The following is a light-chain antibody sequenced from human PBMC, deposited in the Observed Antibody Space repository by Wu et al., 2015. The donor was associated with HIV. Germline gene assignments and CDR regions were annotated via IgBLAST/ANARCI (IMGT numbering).Light chain of an antibody. V-gene: IGKV1-13*02. J-gene: IGKJ5*01. CDR1: QDINVA. Sequence: IQLTQSPSSLSASVGDRITITCRTSQDINVALAWYQQTPGKPPKLLVSDASNLNTGVPSRFSGSGSGTDFTLTITSLQPEDFASYYCQQFKTYPITLGQGTRLDIK. CDR2: DAS. CDR3: QQFKTYPIT.